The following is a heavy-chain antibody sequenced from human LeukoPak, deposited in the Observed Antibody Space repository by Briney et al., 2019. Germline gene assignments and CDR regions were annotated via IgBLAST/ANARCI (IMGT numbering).Heavy chain of an antibody. J-gene: IGHJ4*02. Sequence: PGGSLRLSCAASGFTFSSYAMHWVRQAPGKGLEWVAVISYDGSNKYYADSVKGRFTISRDNSKNTLYLQMNSLRAEDTAVYYCARGGVRGYSYGSLIDYWGQGTLVTVSS. CDR3: ARGGVRGYSYGSLIDY. V-gene: IGHV3-30*04. D-gene: IGHD5-18*01. CDR2: ISYDGSNK. CDR1: GFTFSSYA.